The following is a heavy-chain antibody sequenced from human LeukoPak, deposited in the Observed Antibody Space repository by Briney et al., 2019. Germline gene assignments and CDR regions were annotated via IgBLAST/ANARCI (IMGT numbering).Heavy chain of an antibody. CDR1: GYTLTSYH. CDR2: MNPNSGST. D-gene: IGHD4-11*01. Sequence: ASVKVSCKASGYTLTSYHIAWLRQATGQGLEWMGWMNPNSGSTVYAQSFQDRVTMTRDTSTSTAYMELSSLTSEDTAIYYCARVDYTNYGWFDPWGQGTLVTVSS. J-gene: IGHJ5*02. CDR3: ARVDYTNYGWFDP. V-gene: IGHV1-8*01.